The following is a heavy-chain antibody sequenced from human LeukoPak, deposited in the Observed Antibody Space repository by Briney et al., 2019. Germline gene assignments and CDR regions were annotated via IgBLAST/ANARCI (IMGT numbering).Heavy chain of an antibody. J-gene: IGHJ4*02. CDR3: ARGESSRPKFHFDY. CDR2: IYHSGST. V-gene: IGHV4-38-2*02. Sequence: PSETLSLTCTVSGYSINSGYYWGWIRQPPGKGLEWIGSIYHSGSTYYNPSLQSRVTISVDTSKNQFSLRVSSVTAADTAVYYCARGESSRPKFHFDYWGQGTLVTVSS. D-gene: IGHD6-13*01. CDR1: GYSINSGYY.